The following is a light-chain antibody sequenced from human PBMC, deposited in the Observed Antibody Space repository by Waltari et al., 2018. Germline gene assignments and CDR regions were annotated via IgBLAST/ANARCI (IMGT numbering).Light chain of an antibody. CDR2: SDT. J-gene: IGLJ1*01. CDR1: NIGTKT. CDR3: QVWDVSTDHYV. Sequence: SYVLTQPPSLSVALGKTARIPCGGNNIGTKTVHWYQHKPGQAPVMLIYSDTDRPSGIPELFTGSKSGTTATLTISTVEAGDEADYYCQVWDVSTDHYVFGSGTKFTV. V-gene: IGLV3-21*04.